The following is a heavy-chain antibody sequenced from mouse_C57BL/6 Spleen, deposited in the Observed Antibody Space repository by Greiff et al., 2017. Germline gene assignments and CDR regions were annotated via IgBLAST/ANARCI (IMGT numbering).Heavy chain of an antibody. D-gene: IGHD1-1*01. Sequence: EVKVVESGGGLVKPGGSLKLSCAASGFTFSSYAMSWVRQTPEKRLEWVATISDGGSYTYYPDNVKGRFTISRANAKNNLYLQMSHLKSEDTAMYYCARAPHYYGSSYWYFDVWGTGTTVTVSS. V-gene: IGHV5-4*03. CDR3: ARAPHYYGSSYWYFDV. J-gene: IGHJ1*03. CDR2: ISDGGSYT. CDR1: GFTFSSYA.